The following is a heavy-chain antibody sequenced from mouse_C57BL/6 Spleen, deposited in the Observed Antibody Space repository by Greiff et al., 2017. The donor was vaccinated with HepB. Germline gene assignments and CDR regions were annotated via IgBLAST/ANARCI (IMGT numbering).Heavy chain of an antibody. CDR2: IYPRSGNT. CDR3: ASKESNYGAMDY. Sequence: VQLQESGAELARPGASVKLSCKASGYTFTSYGISWVKQRTGQGLEWIGEIYPRSGNTYYNEKFKGKATLTADKSSSTAYMELRSLTSEDSAVYFCASKESNYGAMDYWGQGTSVTVSS. V-gene: IGHV1-81*01. CDR1: GYTFTSYG. J-gene: IGHJ4*01. D-gene: IGHD2-5*01.